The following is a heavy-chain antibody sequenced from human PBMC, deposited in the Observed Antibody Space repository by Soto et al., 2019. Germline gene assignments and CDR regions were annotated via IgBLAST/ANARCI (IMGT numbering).Heavy chain of an antibody. CDR3: ARASRDGGYFEY. Sequence: GGSLRLSCAASGFTFSSYWMSWVRQAPGKGLEWVANIKQDGSEKYYVDSVKGRFTISRDNAKNSLYLQMNSLRAEDKTVNYCARASRDGGYFEYWGQGTLVTVSS. V-gene: IGHV3-7*01. D-gene: IGHD3-16*01. CDR2: IKQDGSEK. J-gene: IGHJ4*02. CDR1: GFTFSSYW.